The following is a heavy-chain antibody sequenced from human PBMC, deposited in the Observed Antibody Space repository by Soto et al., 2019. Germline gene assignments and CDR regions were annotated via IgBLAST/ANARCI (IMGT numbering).Heavy chain of an antibody. D-gene: IGHD6-13*01. V-gene: IGHV3-23*01. CDR1: GFAVSGYA. CDR3: AKTAASKYYYYYYGMDV. CDR2: ISGSGGST. J-gene: IGHJ6*02. Sequence: WGSLRHSCASAGFAVSGYAMSWVRQAPGKGLEWVSAISGSGGSTYYADSVKGRFTISRDNSKNTLYLQMNSLRAEDTAVYYCAKTAASKYYYYYYGMDVWGQGTTVTVSS.